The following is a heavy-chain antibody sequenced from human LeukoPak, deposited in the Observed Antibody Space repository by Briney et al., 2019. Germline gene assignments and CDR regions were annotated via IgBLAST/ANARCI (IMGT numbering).Heavy chain of an antibody. J-gene: IGHJ3*01. CDR1: GYTFTSTG. Sequence: ASVKVSCKASGYTFTSTGICWVRQAPGQGLEWMGWVSAYNGNTNYAQKFRGRVTMTRDTSTNTAYMELRSLRSDDTAVYFCARDAPRWRNAFDFWGQGIMVTVSS. CDR3: ARDAPRWRNAFDF. D-gene: IGHD4-23*01. CDR2: VSAYNGNT. V-gene: IGHV1-18*01.